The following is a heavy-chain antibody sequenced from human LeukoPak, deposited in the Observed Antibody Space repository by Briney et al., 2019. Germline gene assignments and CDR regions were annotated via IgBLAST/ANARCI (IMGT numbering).Heavy chain of an antibody. D-gene: IGHD6-13*01. CDR2: ISSSSSYI. CDR3: ARSIAHSSSWSFDY. CDR1: GFTFSSYS. J-gene: IGHJ4*02. Sequence: GGSLRLSCAASGFTFSSYSMNWVRQAPGKGLEWVSSISSSSSYIYYADSVKGRFIISRDNAKNSLYLQMNSLRAEDTAVYYCARSIAHSSSWSFDYWGQGTLVTVSS. V-gene: IGHV3-21*01.